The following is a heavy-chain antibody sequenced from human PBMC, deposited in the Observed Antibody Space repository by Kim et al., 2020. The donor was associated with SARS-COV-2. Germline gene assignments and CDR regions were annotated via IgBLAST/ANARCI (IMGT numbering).Heavy chain of an antibody. J-gene: IGHJ4*02. Sequence: GGSLRLSCAASGFTFSSYAMHWVRQAPGKGLEWVAVISYDGSNKYYADSVKGRLTISRDNSKNTLYLQMNSLRAEDTAVYYCARGGDGYIPDGGFDYWGQGTLVTVSS. CDR1: GFTFSSYA. D-gene: IGHD5-12*01. CDR3: ARGGDGYIPDGGFDY. V-gene: IGHV3-30*04. CDR2: ISYDGSNK.